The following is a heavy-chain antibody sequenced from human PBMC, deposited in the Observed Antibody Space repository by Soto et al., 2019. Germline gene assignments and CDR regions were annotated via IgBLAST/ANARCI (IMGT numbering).Heavy chain of an antibody. CDR3: ASMIGDPVLSLDS. Sequence: QVQLQESGPGLVKPSETLSLTCTVSVGSISSYYWSWIRQPPGKGLEWIWFIFYSGSTSYNPSLKSRVTISIDTSEYQFSLKLNSVTAADTAVYYCASMIGDPVLSLDSWGQGTLVAVSS. V-gene: IGHV4-59*01. CDR2: IFYSGST. J-gene: IGHJ4*02. D-gene: IGHD3-10*02. CDR1: VGSISSYY.